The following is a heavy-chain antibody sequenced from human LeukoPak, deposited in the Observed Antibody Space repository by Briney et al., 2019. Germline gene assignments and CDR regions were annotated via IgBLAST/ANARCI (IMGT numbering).Heavy chain of an antibody. D-gene: IGHD2-2*01. V-gene: IGHV1-69*13. CDR2: NIPIFGTA. J-gene: IGHJ6*03. CDR1: GGTFSRYA. Sequence: SVKVSCKASGGTFSRYAISWVRQAPGQGLEWMGGNIPIFGTANFAQKFQGRVTITADESTSTAYMELSSLRSEDTAVYYCARNIVVVPEVDYYYYMDVWGKGTTVTVSS. CDR3: ARNIVVVPEVDYYYYMDV.